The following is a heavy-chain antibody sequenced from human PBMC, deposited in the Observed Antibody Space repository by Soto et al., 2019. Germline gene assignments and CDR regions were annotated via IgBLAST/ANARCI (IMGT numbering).Heavy chain of an antibody. V-gene: IGHV1-2*04. CDR1: GYTFTSYY. D-gene: IGHD2-8*01. CDR2: INPKSGGT. Sequence: ASVRVSCKASGYTFTSYYMHWVRQAPGQGLEWLGRINPKSGGTSTAQKFQGWVMVNPNTSISTATTELTRLTSDDRAIYYCARGDSTDCSNGVCYFFYNHDMDVWGQGTTVTVSS. CDR3: ARGDSTDCSNGVCYFFYNHDMDV. J-gene: IGHJ6*02.